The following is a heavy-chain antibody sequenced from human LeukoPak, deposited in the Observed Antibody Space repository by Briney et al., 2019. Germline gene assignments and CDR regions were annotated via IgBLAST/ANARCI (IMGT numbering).Heavy chain of an antibody. CDR1: GFTFDDYA. J-gene: IGHJ4*02. CDR2: ISWNSGSI. Sequence: GGSLRLSCAASGFTFDDYAMHWVRHAPGKGLEWVSGISWNSGSIGYADSVKGRFTISRDNAKNSLYLQMNSLRAEDMALYYCAKGSRGTIFGVVDFDYWGQGTLVTVSS. D-gene: IGHD3-3*01. CDR3: AKGSRGTIFGVVDFDY. V-gene: IGHV3-9*03.